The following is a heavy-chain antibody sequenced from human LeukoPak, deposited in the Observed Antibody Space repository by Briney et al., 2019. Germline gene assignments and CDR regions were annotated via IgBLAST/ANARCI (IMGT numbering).Heavy chain of an antibody. D-gene: IGHD3-10*01. CDR2: RKQDGSDI. CDR3: ARARYGSGGYFFDF. CDR1: GFNFNSYW. J-gene: IGHJ4*02. Sequence: GGSLRLSCAAAGFNFNSYWMSWVRQPPGKGLECVANRKQDGSDIYFVDSVKCRFTLSRDNAKNSLYLQMDSLRGEDTAVYYCARARYGSGGYFFDFWGQGTLVTVSS. V-gene: IGHV3-7*04.